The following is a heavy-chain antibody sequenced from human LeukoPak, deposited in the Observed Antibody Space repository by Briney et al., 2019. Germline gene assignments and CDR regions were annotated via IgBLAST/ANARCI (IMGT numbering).Heavy chain of an antibody. V-gene: IGHV3-7*01. CDR3: ARDSIGVYSSGWYDY. D-gene: IGHD6-19*01. Sequence: PGGSLRLSCAASGFTFSSYWMSWVRQAPGKGLEWVANIKQDGSEKYYVDSVKGRFTISRDNAKNSLYLQMNSLRAEDTAVYYCARDSIGVYSSGWYDYWGQGTLVTVSS. J-gene: IGHJ4*02. CDR2: IKQDGSEK. CDR1: GFTFSSYW.